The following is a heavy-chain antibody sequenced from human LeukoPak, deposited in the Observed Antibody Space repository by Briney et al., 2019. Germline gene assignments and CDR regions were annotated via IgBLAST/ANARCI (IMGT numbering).Heavy chain of an antibody. CDR3: ARTVWSEHFDY. D-gene: IGHD3-3*01. J-gene: IGHJ4*02. CDR1: GYTFTSYD. CDR2: INPNSGGT. Sequence: ASVKVSCKASGYTFTSYDINWVRQATGQGLEWMGWINPNSGGTNYAQKFQGRVTMTRDTSISTAYMELSRLRSDDTAVYYCARTVWSEHFDYWGQGTLVTVSS. V-gene: IGHV1-2*02.